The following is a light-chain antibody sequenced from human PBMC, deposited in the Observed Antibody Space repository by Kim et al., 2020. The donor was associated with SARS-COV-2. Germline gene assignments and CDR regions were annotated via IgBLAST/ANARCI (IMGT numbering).Light chain of an antibody. Sequence: LSPEERATLSCRASQSISNYLTWYQQKPGQTPRLIIYYASNSATGIPARFSGSGSGTDFTLTISSLEPEDFAVYYCQLRDNWLFTFGQGTRLEIK. V-gene: IGKV3-11*01. CDR3: QLRDNWLFT. CDR2: YAS. CDR1: QSISNY. J-gene: IGKJ5*01.